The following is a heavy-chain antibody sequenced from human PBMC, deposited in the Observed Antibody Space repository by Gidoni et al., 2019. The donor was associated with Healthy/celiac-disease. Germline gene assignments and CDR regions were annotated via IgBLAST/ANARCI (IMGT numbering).Heavy chain of an antibody. CDR1: GYTFTSYD. CDR2: MNPNSGNT. J-gene: IGHJ4*02. D-gene: IGHD3-3*01. V-gene: IGHV1-8*01. CDR3: ARVYYDFWSGSNYFDY. Sequence: QVQLVQSGAEVKKPGASVKVSCKASGYTFTSYDINWLRQATGQGLEWMGWMNPNSGNTGYAQKFQGRVTMTRNTSISTAYMELSSLRSEDTAVYYCARVYYDFWSGSNYFDYWGQGTLVTVSS.